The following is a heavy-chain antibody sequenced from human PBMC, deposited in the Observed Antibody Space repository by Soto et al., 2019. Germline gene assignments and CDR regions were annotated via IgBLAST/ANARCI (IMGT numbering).Heavy chain of an antibody. V-gene: IGHV1-58*02. CDR1: GFTFTRST. Sequence: GASVKVSCKASGFTFTRSTMQWVRQARGQRLEWIGWIVVGSGKTNYAQKFQERVTITSDMSTSTVYMELSSLVSEDTALFYFASVILPSGYSGYLGLIDNWGPGALVTVSS. D-gene: IGHD5-12*01. J-gene: IGHJ4*02. CDR3: ASVILPSGYSGYLGLIDN. CDR2: IVVGSGKT.